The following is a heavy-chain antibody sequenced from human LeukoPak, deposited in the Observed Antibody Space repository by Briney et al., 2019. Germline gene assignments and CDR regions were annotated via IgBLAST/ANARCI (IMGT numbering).Heavy chain of an antibody. CDR2: INPNSGDT. CDR3: APVRGGDYFDY. D-gene: IGHD2-2*01. J-gene: IGHJ4*02. CDR1: GYTFTSHY. V-gene: IGHV1-2*02. Sequence: ASVKVSCKASGYTFTSHYMHWVRQAPGQGLEWMGWINPNSGDTDYAQKFQGRVTMTRDTSISTAYMELSRLRSDDTAVYYCAPVRGGDYFDYWGQGTQVTVSS.